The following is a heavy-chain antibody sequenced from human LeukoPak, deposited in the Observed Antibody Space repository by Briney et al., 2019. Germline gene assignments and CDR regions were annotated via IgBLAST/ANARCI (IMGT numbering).Heavy chain of an antibody. V-gene: IGHV1-2*02. CDR3: ARGAHYHDSSQGYDY. Sequence: GASVKVCCKASGYTFTGYYMHWVRQAPGQGLEWMGWINPNSGGTNYAQKFHGRVTMTRDTSISTAYMELRRLRSDDTAVYYCARGAHYHDSSQGYDYWGQGTLVTVSS. D-gene: IGHD3-22*01. CDR2: INPNSGGT. CDR1: GYTFTGYY. J-gene: IGHJ4*02.